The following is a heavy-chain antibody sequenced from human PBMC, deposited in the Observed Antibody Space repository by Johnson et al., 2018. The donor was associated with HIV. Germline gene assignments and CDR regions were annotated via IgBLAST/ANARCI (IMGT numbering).Heavy chain of an antibody. D-gene: IGHD7-27*01. CDR3: ATWAPDAFDI. Sequence: QVQLVESGGGVVQPGRSLRLSCAASGFTFSSYAMNWVRQAPGKGLEWVAVISYDGSNKYYADSVKGRFTISRDNSKNTLYLQMNSLRAEDTAVYYCATWAPDAFDIWGQGTMVTVSS. V-gene: IGHV3-30*04. J-gene: IGHJ3*02. CDR1: GFTFSSYA. CDR2: ISYDGSNK.